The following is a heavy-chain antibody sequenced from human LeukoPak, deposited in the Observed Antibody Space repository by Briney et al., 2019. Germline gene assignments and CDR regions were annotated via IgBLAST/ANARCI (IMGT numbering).Heavy chain of an antibody. D-gene: IGHD2-8*01. V-gene: IGHV3-74*01. CDR1: GFTFSSYW. J-gene: IGHJ4*02. CDR3: ARAYCTNGVCYGTHDY. CDR2: INTDGSST. Sequence: PGGSLRLSCAASGFTFSSYWMHWVGQAPGKGLVGVSRINTDGSSTSYADSVKGRFTISRDNAKNTLYLQMNSLRAEDTAVYYCARAYCTNGVCYGTHDYWGQGTLVTVSS.